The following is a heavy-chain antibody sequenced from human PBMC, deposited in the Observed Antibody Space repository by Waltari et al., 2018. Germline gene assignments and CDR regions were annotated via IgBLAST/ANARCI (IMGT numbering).Heavy chain of an antibody. J-gene: IGHJ4*02. CDR3: ARGEGGAGTDY. D-gene: IGHD1-26*01. CDR1: GGSLSSHY. Sequence: QVQLQESGPGLVKPSETLSLTCTVSGGSLSSHYWSWIRQPPGKGLEWIGYIYYSGSTNYNPSLKSRVTISVDTSKNQFSRKLSSVTAADTAVYYCARGEGGAGTDYWGQGTLVTVSS. V-gene: IGHV4-59*11. CDR2: IYYSGST.